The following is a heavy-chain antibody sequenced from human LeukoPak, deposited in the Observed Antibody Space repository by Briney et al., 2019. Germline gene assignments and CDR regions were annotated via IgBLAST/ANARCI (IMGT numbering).Heavy chain of an antibody. CDR1: GGSFSGYY. D-gene: IGHD6-19*01. J-gene: IGHJ3*02. CDR3: ARRTRSSGWYRDDAFDI. Sequence: PSETLSLTCAVYGGSFSGYYWSWIRQPPGKGLEWIGEINHSGSTNYNPSLKSRVTISVDTSKNQFSLKLSSVTAADTAVYYCARRTRSSGWYRDDAFDIWGQGTMVTVSS. V-gene: IGHV4-34*01. CDR2: INHSGST.